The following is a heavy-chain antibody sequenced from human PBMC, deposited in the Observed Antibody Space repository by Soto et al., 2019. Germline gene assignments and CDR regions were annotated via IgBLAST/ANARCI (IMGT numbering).Heavy chain of an antibody. V-gene: IGHV1-18*01. J-gene: IGHJ4*02. CDR2: ISAYNGNT. Sequence: QVQLVQSGAEVKKPGASVKVSCKASGYTFASYAISWMRQAPGQGLEWMGWISAYNGNTNYAQKLQGRVTMTTDTSTSTASMELRRLRSDDTGVYYCARDPPPPDYWGQGTLVTVSS. CDR1: GYTFASYA. CDR3: ARDPPPPDY.